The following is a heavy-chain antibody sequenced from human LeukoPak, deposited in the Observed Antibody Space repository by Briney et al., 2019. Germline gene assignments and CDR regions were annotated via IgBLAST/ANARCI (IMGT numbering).Heavy chain of an antibody. J-gene: IGHJ5*02. CDR2: ISGSGGST. CDR1: GFTFSSYA. V-gene: IGHV3-23*01. Sequence: GGSLRLSCAASGFTFSSYAMSWVRQAPGKGLEWVSAISGSGGSTYYADSVKGRFTISRDNSKNTLYLQMNSLRAEDAAVYYCDTYYYGSGSYSGLRGAWGQGTLVTVSS. D-gene: IGHD3-10*01. CDR3: DTYYYGSGSYSGLRGA.